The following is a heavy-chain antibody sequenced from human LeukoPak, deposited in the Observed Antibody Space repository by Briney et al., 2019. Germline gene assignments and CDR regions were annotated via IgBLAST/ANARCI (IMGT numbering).Heavy chain of an antibody. Sequence: SETLSLTCTVSGGSISSYYWGWIRQAPGKGLEWIGSIHYSGSTYYNPSLKSRVTISVDTSKNQFSLKLSSVTAADTAVYYCARPTVGATTGFDYWGQGTLVTVSS. CDR2: IHYSGST. CDR3: ARPTVGATTGFDY. D-gene: IGHD1-26*01. CDR1: GGSISSYY. V-gene: IGHV4-39*01. J-gene: IGHJ4*02.